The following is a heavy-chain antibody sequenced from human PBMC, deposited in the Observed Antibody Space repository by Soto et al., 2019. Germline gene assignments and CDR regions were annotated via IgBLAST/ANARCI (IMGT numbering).Heavy chain of an antibody. CDR3: ARPDFGDYWYFDL. J-gene: IGHJ2*01. CDR1: GGPFSSHT. D-gene: IGHD4-17*01. V-gene: IGHV1-69*08. Sequence: QDQLVQSGAEVKKPGSSVKVSCKAFGGPFSSHTFSWVRQAPGQGLEWMGRINPALGTTTYAQKFQGRVTITADESGTTVYMELNSLRTEDTAVYYCARPDFGDYWYFDLWGRGTLVTVSS. CDR2: INPALGTT.